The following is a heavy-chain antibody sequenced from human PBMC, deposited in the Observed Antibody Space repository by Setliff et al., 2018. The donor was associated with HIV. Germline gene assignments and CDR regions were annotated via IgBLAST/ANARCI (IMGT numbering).Heavy chain of an antibody. V-gene: IGHV3-49*04. J-gene: IGHJ4*02. D-gene: IGHD1-26*01. CDR3: TRIKWDLPYNPQFDY. CDR2: IRSEAYGGTT. CDR1: GLIFGDYA. Sequence: GGSLRLTCTSSGLIFGDYAMSWVRQAPGKGLEWVGFIRSEAYGGTTEYAASVEGRFTISRDDSKSIAYLRMNSLKAEDTAVYYCTRIKWDLPYNPQFDYWGQETLVTVS.